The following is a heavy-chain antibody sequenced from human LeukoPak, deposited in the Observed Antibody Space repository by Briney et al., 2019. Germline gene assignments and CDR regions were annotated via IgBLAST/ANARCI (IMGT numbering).Heavy chain of an antibody. J-gene: IGHJ4*02. CDR3: AGGKYYGSGTRPGYLGY. D-gene: IGHD3-10*01. CDR1: AFSVNNNY. CDR2: MDNFGIK. V-gene: IGHV3-53*01. Sequence: PGGSLRLSCAASAFSVNNNYVDWVRQAPGKGLEWVSCMDNFGIKTYADSVRDRFTVSRDSSRNVVSLQMNSLRVEDTAVYYCAGGKYYGSGTRPGYLGYWGLGTMVTVSS.